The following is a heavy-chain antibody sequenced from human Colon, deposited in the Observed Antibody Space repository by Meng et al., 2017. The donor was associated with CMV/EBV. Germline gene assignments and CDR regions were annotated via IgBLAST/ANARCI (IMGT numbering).Heavy chain of an antibody. V-gene: IGHV3-48*03. D-gene: IGHD3-3*01. CDR2: ISSSSMTI. CDR1: GFSLNYYE. CDR3: ARDVFRGEAFDI. Sequence: GGSLRLSCAASGFSLNYYEMNWVRQAPGKGLEWISYISSSSMTIQYAESVKGRITISRDNAKNSLYLQMNGLRAEDTAVYYCARDVFRGEAFDIWGQGTMVTVSS. J-gene: IGHJ3*02.